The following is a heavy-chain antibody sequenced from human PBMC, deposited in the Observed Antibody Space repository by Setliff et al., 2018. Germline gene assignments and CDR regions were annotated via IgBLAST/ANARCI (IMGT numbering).Heavy chain of an antibody. CDR3: ARVTVDWGYSYGHHFDY. D-gene: IGHD5-18*01. Sequence: ASVKVSCKASGYTFTSYGISWVRQAPGQGLEWMGWISAYNGNTNYAQKLQGRVTMTTDTSTSTAYMELRSLRSDDTAVYYCARVTVDWGYSYGHHFDYWGQGTLVTVSS. CDR2: ISAYNGNT. CDR1: GYTFTSYG. J-gene: IGHJ4*02. V-gene: IGHV1-18*01.